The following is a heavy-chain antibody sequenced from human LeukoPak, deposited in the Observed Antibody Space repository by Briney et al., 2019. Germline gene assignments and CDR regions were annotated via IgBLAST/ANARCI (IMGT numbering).Heavy chain of an antibody. J-gene: IGHJ5*02. V-gene: IGHV4-34*01. Sequence: PSETLSLTCAVYGGSFSGYYWSWIRQPPGKGLEWIGEINHSGSTNYNPSLKGRVTISVDRSKNQFSLKLSSVTAADTAVYYCATLSIMITFGGVSAWFDPWGQGTLVTVSS. CDR2: INHSGST. CDR1: GGSFSGYY. CDR3: ATLSIMITFGGVSAWFDP. D-gene: IGHD3-16*01.